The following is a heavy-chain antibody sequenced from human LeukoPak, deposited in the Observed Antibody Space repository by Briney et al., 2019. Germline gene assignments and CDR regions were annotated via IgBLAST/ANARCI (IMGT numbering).Heavy chain of an antibody. CDR3: AKGTGEAGPALALDC. D-gene: IGHD6-19*01. J-gene: IGHJ4*02. CDR1: GFTFSSYG. V-gene: IGHV3-30*18. Sequence: GGSLRLSCAASGFTFSSYGMHWVRQAPGRGLEWVAVISYDGSNKYYADSVKGRFTISRDNSKNTLYLQMNSLRAEDTAVYYCAKGTGEAGPALALDCWGQGTLVTVSS. CDR2: ISYDGSNK.